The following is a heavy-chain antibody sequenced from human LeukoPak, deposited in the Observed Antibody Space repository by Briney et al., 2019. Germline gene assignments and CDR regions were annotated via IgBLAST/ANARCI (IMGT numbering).Heavy chain of an antibody. Sequence: GGSLRLSCAASGFTFSSYAMHWVRQAPGKGLEWVSYISSSGSTIYYADSVKGRFTISRDNAKNSLYLQMNSLRAEDTAVYYCARDYDGSSPFDYWGQGTLVTVSS. CDR2: ISSSGSTI. CDR1: GFTFSSYA. CDR3: ARDYDGSSPFDY. D-gene: IGHD4-23*01. V-gene: IGHV3-48*03. J-gene: IGHJ4*02.